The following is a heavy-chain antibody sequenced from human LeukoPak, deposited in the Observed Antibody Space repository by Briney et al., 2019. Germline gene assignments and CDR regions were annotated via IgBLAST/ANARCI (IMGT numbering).Heavy chain of an antibody. CDR2: IDPSDSYT. D-gene: IGHD3-9*01. J-gene: IGHJ4*02. CDR1: GYSFTSYW. CDR3: ARLTDQSDIILTGNFDY. Sequence: GESLRISCKGSGYSFTSYWISWVRQMPGKGLEWMGRIDPSDSYTNYSPSFQGHVTISADKSISTAYLQWSSLKASDTAMCYCARLTDQSDIILTGNFDYWGQGTLVTVSS. V-gene: IGHV5-10-1*01.